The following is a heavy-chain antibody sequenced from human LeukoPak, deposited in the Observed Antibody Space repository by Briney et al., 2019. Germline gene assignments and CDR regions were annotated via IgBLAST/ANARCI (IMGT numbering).Heavy chain of an antibody. Sequence: ASVKVSCKASGYTFTSYDINWVRQATGQGLEWMGWMNPNSGNTGYAQKFQGRVTVTRNTSISTAYMELSSLRSEDTAVYYCARESEYFDWLLTWGQGTLVTVSS. J-gene: IGHJ5*02. CDR1: GYTFTSYD. D-gene: IGHD3-9*01. V-gene: IGHV1-8*01. CDR2: MNPNSGNT. CDR3: ARESEYFDWLLT.